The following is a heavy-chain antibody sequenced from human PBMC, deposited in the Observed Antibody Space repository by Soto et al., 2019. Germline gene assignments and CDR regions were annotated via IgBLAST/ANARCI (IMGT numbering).Heavy chain of an antibody. CDR1: GYSFTSYW. D-gene: IGHD6-19*01. V-gene: IGHV5-51*01. Sequence: GESLKISCKGSGYSFTSYWIGWVRQMPGKGLEWMGIIYPGDSDTRYSPSFQGQVTISADKSISTAYVQWSSLKASDTAMYYCARPREAGKNYYGVDVWDQGTTVTVSS. CDR2: IYPGDSDT. CDR3: ARPREAGKNYYGVDV. J-gene: IGHJ6*02.